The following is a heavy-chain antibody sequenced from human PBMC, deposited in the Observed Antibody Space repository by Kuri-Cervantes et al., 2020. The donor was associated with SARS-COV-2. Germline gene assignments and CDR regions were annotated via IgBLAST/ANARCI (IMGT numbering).Heavy chain of an antibody. V-gene: IGHV3-30-3*01. CDR1: GFTFSSYA. CDR3: AREAWEDGYRACAFDI. J-gene: IGHJ3*02. Sequence: GESLKISCAASGFTFSSYAMHWVRQAPGKGLEWVAVISYDGSNKYYADSVKGRFTISRDNSKNTLYLQMNSLRAEDTAVYYCAREAWEDGYRACAFDIWGQGTMVTVSS. D-gene: IGHD6-13*01. CDR2: ISYDGSNK.